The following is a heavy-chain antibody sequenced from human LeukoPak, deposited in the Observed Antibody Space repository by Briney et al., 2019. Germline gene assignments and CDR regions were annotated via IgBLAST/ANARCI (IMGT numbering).Heavy chain of an antibody. CDR3: ARWLQFKSPRWFDP. J-gene: IGHJ5*02. D-gene: IGHD5-24*01. Sequence: VASVKVSCKASGGTFSSYAISWVRQAPGQGLEWMGRIIPILGIANYAQKFQGRVTITADKSTSTAYMELSSLRSEDTAVYYCARWLQFKSPRWFDPWGQGTLVTVSS. CDR2: IIPILGIA. CDR1: GGTFSSYA. V-gene: IGHV1-69*04.